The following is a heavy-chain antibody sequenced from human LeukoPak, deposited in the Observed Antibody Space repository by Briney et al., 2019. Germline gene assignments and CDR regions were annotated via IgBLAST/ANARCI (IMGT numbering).Heavy chain of an antibody. D-gene: IGHD3-10*01. CDR1: GCTFTSYD. CDR3: ARSMVRGVIYY. CDR2: MNPNSGNT. Sequence: ASVKVSCKASGCTFTSYDINWVRQATGQGLGWMGWMNPNSGNTGYAQKFQGRVTMTRNTSISTAYMELSSLRSEDTAVYYCARSMVRGVIYYWGQGTLVTVSS. V-gene: IGHV1-8*01. J-gene: IGHJ4*02.